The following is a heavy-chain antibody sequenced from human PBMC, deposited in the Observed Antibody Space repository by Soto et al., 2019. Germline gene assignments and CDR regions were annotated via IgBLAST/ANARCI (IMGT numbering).Heavy chain of an antibody. J-gene: IGHJ4*02. CDR2: IYYSGST. CDR1: GGSISSGGYY. V-gene: IGHV4-31*03. Sequence: SETLSLSCTVSGGSISSGGYYWSWIRQHPGKGLEWIGYIYYSGSTYYNPSLKSRVTISVDTSKNQFSLKLSSVTAADTAVYYCATSYGSGSHLDYWGQATLVTVSS. CDR3: ATSYGSGSHLDY. D-gene: IGHD3-10*01.